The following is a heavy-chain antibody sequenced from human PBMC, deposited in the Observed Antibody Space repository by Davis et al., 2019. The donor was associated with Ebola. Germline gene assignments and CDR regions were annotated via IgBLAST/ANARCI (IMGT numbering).Heavy chain of an antibody. V-gene: IGHV4-59*05. CDR3: AEIHYYDSSGFYYGRFDY. D-gene: IGHD3-22*01. J-gene: IGHJ4*02. CDR2: IYYSGST. CDR1: GASISSYY. Sequence: MPSETLSLTCTVSGASISSYYWSWIRQPPGKGQEWIGSIYYSGSTYYSPSLKSRVTISVDTSKNQFSLKLSSVTAADTAVYYCAEIHYYDSSGFYYGRFDYWGQGTLVTVSS.